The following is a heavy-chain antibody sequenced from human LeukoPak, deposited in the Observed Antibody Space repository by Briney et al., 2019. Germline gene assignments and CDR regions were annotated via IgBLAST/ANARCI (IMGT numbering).Heavy chain of an antibody. D-gene: IGHD3-22*01. CDR2: ISYDGSDK. CDR1: GFTFSSYG. CDR3: ARAKSDYYDSSGYYYN. J-gene: IGHJ4*02. Sequence: QTGGSLRLSCAASGFTFSSYGMHWVRQAPGKGLEWVAVISYDGSDKYYAESVKGRFTISRDSAKKSLYLQMNSLRDEDTAVYYCARAKSDYYDSSGYYYNWGQGTLVTVSS. V-gene: IGHV3-30*03.